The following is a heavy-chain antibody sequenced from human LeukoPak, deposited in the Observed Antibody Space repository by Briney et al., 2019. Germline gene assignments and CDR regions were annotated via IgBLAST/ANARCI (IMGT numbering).Heavy chain of an antibody. CDR2: ISSSSSYI. CDR1: GFTFSSYS. CDR3: ARDSYTRDVALVDY. D-gene: IGHD5-24*01. Sequence: GGSPRLSCAASGFTFSSYSMNWVRQAPGKGLEWVSSISSSSSYIYYADSVKGRFTISRDNAKNSLYLQMNSLRAEDTAVYYCARDSYTRDVALVDYWGQGTLVTVSS. V-gene: IGHV3-21*01. J-gene: IGHJ4*02.